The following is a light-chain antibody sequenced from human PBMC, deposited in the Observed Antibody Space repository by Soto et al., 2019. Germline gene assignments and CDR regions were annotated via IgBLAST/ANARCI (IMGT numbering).Light chain of an antibody. V-gene: IGKV3-20*01. CDR2: GAF. CDR1: QSVSSSY. Sequence: EIVLTQSPDTLSLSPGERATLSCRASQSVSSSYLAWYQQKPGQPPRLLLYGAFSRAAGVPDRFSGSGSGPDFTLTISRLEPEDCAVYYCQQYDSSPRTFGQGTKVEIK. J-gene: IGKJ1*01. CDR3: QQYDSSPRT.